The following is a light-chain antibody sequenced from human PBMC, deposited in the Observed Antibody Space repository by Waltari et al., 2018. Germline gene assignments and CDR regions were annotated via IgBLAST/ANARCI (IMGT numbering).Light chain of an antibody. Sequence: QSALTKPASVSGSPGQSIITSSTVTNGDIGNYNYVSWYQQHPGKAPKLMIYEVNNRPSGVSSRFSGSKSGNTASLTISGLQAEDEADYYCCSFTRTSTWVFGGGTKLTVL. J-gene: IGLJ3*02. CDR2: EVN. V-gene: IGLV2-14*01. CDR1: NGDIGNYNY. CDR3: CSFTRTSTWV.